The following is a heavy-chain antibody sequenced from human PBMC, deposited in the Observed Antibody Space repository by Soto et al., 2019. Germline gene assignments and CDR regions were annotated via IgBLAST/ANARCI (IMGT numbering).Heavy chain of an antibody. CDR3: ARTTAVPNTLRSRYFFDY. CDR2: VYYSGTT. V-gene: IGHV4-61*01. CDR1: GGSVSDKTYY. D-gene: IGHD4-17*01. Sequence: VTCSVSGGSVSDKTYYWSWIRQPPGKRLEWIGYVYYSGTTNYNPSLKSRVTISVDLSKNRFSLRLSSVTTADTALYYCARTTAVPNTLRSRYFFDYWGQGTLVTVSS. J-gene: IGHJ4*02.